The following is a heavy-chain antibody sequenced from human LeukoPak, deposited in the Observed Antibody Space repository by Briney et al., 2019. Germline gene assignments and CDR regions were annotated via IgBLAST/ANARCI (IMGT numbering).Heavy chain of an antibody. CDR1: GGCIKTGGYS. CDR2: VYISGNT. CDR3: TRGWSSAGVFDS. V-gene: IGHV4-61*02. J-gene: IGHJ3*02. D-gene: IGHD6-19*01. Sequence: SQTLSLTCTVSGGCIKTGGYSWTWIRQPAGKGLEWIGRVYISGNTDQNPSLKSRVTVSVDSSKNQFSLEMKSVTAADTAVYYCTRGWSSAGVFDSWGQGTVVTVSS.